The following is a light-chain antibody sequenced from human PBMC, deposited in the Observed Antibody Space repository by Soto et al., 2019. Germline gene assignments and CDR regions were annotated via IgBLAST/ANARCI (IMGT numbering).Light chain of an antibody. Sequence: DIQMTQSPSSLSASVGDRVTITCQASQDISNYLNCYQQKPGKAPKLVIYDVSNLETGVPSRVGGSGSGTDFTFTISSLQPEDITTYYCQQYDNFRPITFGQGTRLEIK. J-gene: IGKJ5*01. CDR1: QDISNY. CDR2: DVS. CDR3: QQYDNFRPIT. V-gene: IGKV1-33*01.